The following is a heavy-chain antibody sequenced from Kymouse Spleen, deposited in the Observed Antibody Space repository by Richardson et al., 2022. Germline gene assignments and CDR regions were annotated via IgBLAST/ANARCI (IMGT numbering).Heavy chain of an antibody. CDR2: INHSGST. D-gene: IGHD3-10*01. CDR3: ARLLWFGELRDWFDP. V-gene: IGHV4-34*01. CDR1: GGSFSGYY. Sequence: QVQLQQWGAGLLKPSETLSLTCAVYGGSFSGYYWSWIRQPPGKGLEWIGEINHSGSTNYNPSLKSRVTISVDTSKNQFSLKLSSVTAADTAVYYCARLLWFGELRDWFDPWGQGTLVTVSS. J-gene: IGHJ5*02.